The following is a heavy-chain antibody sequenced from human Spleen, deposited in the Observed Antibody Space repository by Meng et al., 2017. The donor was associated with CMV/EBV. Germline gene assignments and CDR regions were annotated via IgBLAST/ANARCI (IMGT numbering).Heavy chain of an antibody. Sequence: SEGTFGTDGVGWMRQAPGQGLEWMGGIIPVLGIAKSAQHLEDRLTITADKSANIVYMDLSSLRSEDTAMYYCARLISDGTRVAGGDPWGQGTLVTVSS. CDR2: IIPVLGIA. D-gene: IGHD1-7*01. J-gene: IGHJ5*02. V-gene: IGHV1-69*10. CDR1: EGTFGTDG. CDR3: ARLISDGTRVAGGDP.